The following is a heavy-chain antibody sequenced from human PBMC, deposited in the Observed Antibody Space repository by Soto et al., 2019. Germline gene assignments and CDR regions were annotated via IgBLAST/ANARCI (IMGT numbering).Heavy chain of an antibody. CDR1: GFTLSSYA. D-gene: IGHD3-22*01. V-gene: IGHV3-30-3*01. CDR3: ARVGYDSSGYYYPHYFDY. Sequence: GGSLRLSCAASGFTLSSYAMHWVRQAPGKGLEWVAVISYDGSNKYYADSVKGRFTISRDNSKNTLYLQMNSLRAEDTAVYYCARVGYDSSGYYYPHYFDYWGQGTLVTVSS. CDR2: ISYDGSNK. J-gene: IGHJ4*02.